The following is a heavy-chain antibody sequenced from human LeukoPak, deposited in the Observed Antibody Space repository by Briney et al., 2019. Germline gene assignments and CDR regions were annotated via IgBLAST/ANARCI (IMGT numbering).Heavy chain of an antibody. V-gene: IGHV3-48*01. J-gene: IGHJ3*02. Sequence: GGSLRLSCVGSGFTFSNYLMNWVRQAPGKGLEWVSFISSTGGTIYYADAVKGRFTVSRDNAKNSLLLQMNSLRAEGTALYYCARGYSRAAFDIWGQGTMVTVSS. D-gene: IGHD2-15*01. CDR3: ARGYSRAAFDI. CDR1: GFTFSNYL. CDR2: ISSTGGTI.